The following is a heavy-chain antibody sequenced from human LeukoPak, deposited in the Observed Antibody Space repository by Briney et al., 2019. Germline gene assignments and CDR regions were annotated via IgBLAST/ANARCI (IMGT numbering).Heavy chain of an antibody. CDR3: AKRRWLGGIGVADPFDY. Sequence: GGSLRLSCAASGFTFTSYAMSWVRQGPGKGLEWVSVISDSGGSTYYADSVKGRFTISRDNSKNTLYLQMNSLRADDTAVYYCAKRRWLGGIGVADPFDYWGQGTLVTVSS. J-gene: IGHJ4*02. CDR1: GFTFTSYA. V-gene: IGHV3-23*01. CDR2: ISDSGGST. D-gene: IGHD6-19*01.